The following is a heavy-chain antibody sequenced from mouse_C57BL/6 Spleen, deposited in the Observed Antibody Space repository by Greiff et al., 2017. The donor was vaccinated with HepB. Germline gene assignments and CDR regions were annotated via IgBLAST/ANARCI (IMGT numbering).Heavy chain of an antibody. V-gene: IGHV3-6*01. D-gene: IGHD1-1*01. CDR2: ISYDGSN. CDR1: GYSITSGYY. CDR3: AREGIYYYGSLDY. J-gene: IGHJ2*01. Sequence: DVQLQESGPGLVKPSQSLSLTCSVTGYSITSGYYWNWIRQFPGNKLEWMGYISYDGSNNYNPSLKNRISITRDTSKNQFFLKLNSVTTEDTATYYCAREGIYYYGSLDYWGQGTTLTVSS.